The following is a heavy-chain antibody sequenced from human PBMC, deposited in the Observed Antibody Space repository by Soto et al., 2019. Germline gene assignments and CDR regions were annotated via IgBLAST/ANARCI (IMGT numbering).Heavy chain of an antibody. J-gene: IGHJ4*02. CDR2: IYYRGNT. Sequence: QLQLQESGPGLVKPSETLSLTCTVSGGSISSGSSYWGWIRQPPGKGLEWIGNIYYRGNTYYNPSHNSRVTISIASSKTQFSLKLNSVTTADTAVYYCAAQDYGAKGYYFETWGQGTLVSVSS. V-gene: IGHV4-39*01. CDR3: AAQDYGAKGYYFET. D-gene: IGHD4-17*01. CDR1: GGSISSGSSY.